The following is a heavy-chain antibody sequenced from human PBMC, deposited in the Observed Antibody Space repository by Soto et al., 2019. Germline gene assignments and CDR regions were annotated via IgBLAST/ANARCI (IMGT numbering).Heavy chain of an antibody. Sequence: QVQLQQWGAGLLKPSETLSLTCAVYGGSFSGYYWSWIRQPPGKGLEWIGEINHSGSTNYNPSLKSRVTLSVDPFKNQFSLKLSSVTAADTAVYYCARVRYYGQYFQHWGQGTLVTVSS. CDR3: ARVRYYGQYFQH. J-gene: IGHJ1*01. CDR1: GGSFSGYY. CDR2: INHSGST. V-gene: IGHV4-34*01. D-gene: IGHD3-10*01.